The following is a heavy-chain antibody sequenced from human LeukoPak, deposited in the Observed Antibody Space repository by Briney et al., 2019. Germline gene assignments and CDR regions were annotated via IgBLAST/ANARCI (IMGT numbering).Heavy chain of an antibody. Sequence: ASVKVSCKASGYTFTSYGISWVRQAPGQGLEGMGWISAYNGNTNYAQKLQGRVTMTTDTSTSTAYMELRSLRSDDTAVYYCARDKAYGSGSYYSEDFDYWGQGTLVTVSS. D-gene: IGHD3-10*01. CDR1: GYTFTSYG. CDR2: ISAYNGNT. J-gene: IGHJ4*02. V-gene: IGHV1-18*01. CDR3: ARDKAYGSGSYYSEDFDY.